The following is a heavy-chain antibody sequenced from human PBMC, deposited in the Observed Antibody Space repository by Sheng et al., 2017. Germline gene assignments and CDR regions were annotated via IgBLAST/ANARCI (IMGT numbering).Heavy chain of an antibody. CDR1: GYTFTAYY. D-gene: IGHD2-2*01. CDR2: VNPNSGDT. J-gene: IGHJ4*02. CDR3: ARAYRVVPAALPFDF. Sequence: QVQLVQSGAEVKKPGASVKVSCKASGYTFTAYYVHWVRQAPGQGLEWLGWVNPNSGDTNYAQRFQGRVTMTRDTSISTAYMELSSLRSDDTAVYSCARAYRVVPAALPFDFWGQGTLVTVSS. V-gene: IGHV1-2*02.